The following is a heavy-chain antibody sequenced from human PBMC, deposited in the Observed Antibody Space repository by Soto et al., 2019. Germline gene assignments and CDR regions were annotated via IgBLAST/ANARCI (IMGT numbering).Heavy chain of an antibody. Sequence: GASVKVSCKASGYTFTGYYMHWVRQAPGQGLEWMGWINPNSGGTNYAQKFQGWVTMTRDTSISTAYMELSRRRSDDTAVYYCAREISNYDFWSGSSYYGMDVWGQGTTVTVSS. CDR1: GYTFTGYY. D-gene: IGHD3-3*01. CDR2: INPNSGGT. J-gene: IGHJ6*02. CDR3: AREISNYDFWSGSSYYGMDV. V-gene: IGHV1-2*04.